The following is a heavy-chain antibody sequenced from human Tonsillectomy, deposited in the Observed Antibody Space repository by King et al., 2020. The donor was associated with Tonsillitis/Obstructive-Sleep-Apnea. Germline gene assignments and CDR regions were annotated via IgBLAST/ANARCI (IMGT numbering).Heavy chain of an antibody. CDR2: IDPSDSYT. CDR1: GYSFTSYW. V-gene: IGHV5-10-1*03. J-gene: IGHJ6*02. D-gene: IGHD2-2*01. CDR3: ARLSMVVVPAAIPSHYGMDV. Sequence: VQLVQSGAEVKKPGESLRISCKGSGYSFTSYWISWVRQMPGKGLEWMGRIDPSDSYTNYSPSFQGHVTISADKSISTAYLQWSSLKASDTAMYYCARLSMVVVPAAIPSHYGMDVWGQGTTVTVSS.